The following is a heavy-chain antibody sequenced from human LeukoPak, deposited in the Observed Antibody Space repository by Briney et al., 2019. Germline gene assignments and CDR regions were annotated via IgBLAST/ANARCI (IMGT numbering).Heavy chain of an antibody. CDR3: ARERAVALNWFDP. V-gene: IGHV3-33*01. D-gene: IGHD6-19*01. CDR2: IWYDGSNK. Sequence: GRSLRLSCAASGFTFSSYGMHWVRQAPGKGLEWVAVIWYDGSNKYYADSVKGRFTISRDNSKNTLYLQMNSLRAEDTAVYYCARERAVALNWFDPWGQGTLVTVSS. J-gene: IGHJ5*02. CDR1: GFTFSSYG.